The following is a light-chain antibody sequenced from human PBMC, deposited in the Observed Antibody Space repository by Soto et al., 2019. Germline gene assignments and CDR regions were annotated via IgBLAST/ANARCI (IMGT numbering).Light chain of an antibody. J-gene: IGKJ1*01. V-gene: IGKV1-39*01. CDR2: AAS. CDR3: QQSYSSPRT. Sequence: IQMTQSPSSLSASVADRVTITCRASESIRRSLNWYQQKPGKAPKLLIYAASSLQSGVPSRFSGSGYGTDFTLTITSLQSEDFAIYYCQQSYSSPRTFGQGTKV. CDR1: ESIRRS.